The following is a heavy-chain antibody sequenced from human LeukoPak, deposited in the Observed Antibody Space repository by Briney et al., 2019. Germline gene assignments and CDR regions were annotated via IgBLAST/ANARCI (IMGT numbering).Heavy chain of an antibody. Sequence: GSLRLSCAASGFTFSNYVMTWVRRAPGKGLEWVSGISDGGGSAYYADSVKGRFTISRDNSKNTLYLQMSSLRAEDTAVYYCVKGRTAVTTRNAFDIWGQGTMVTVSS. J-gene: IGHJ3*02. V-gene: IGHV3-23*01. CDR2: ISDGGGSA. D-gene: IGHD4-17*01. CDR1: GFTFSNYV. CDR3: VKGRTAVTTRNAFDI.